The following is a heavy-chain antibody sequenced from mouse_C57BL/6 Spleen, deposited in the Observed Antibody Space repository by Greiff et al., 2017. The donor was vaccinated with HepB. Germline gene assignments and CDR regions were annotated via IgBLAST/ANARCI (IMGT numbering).Heavy chain of an antibody. CDR3: TRGRDYYGSSLGYFDV. V-gene: IGHV1-15*01. CDR1: GYTFTDYE. CDR2: IDPETGGT. J-gene: IGHJ1*03. Sequence: VQLKESGAELVRPGASVTLSCKASGYTFTDYEMHWVKQTPVHGLEWIGAIDPETGGTAYNQKFKGKAILTADKSSSTAYMELRSLTSEDSAVYYCTRGRDYYGSSLGYFDVWGTGTTVTVSS. D-gene: IGHD1-1*01.